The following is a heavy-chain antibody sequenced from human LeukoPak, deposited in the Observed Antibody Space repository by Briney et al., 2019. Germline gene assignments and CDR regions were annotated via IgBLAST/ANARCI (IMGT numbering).Heavy chain of an antibody. Sequence: PGGSLRLSCAASGFTFSTYGMHWVRQAPGKGLEWVAVISYDGSDKYYADSGKGRFTISRDNSKNTLYLQMDSLRTEDTAVYYCAKVPHSWGLFDSWGQGTLVTVSS. CDR3: AKVPHSWGLFDS. CDR2: ISYDGSDK. CDR1: GFTFSTYG. V-gene: IGHV3-30*18. J-gene: IGHJ4*02. D-gene: IGHD3-16*01.